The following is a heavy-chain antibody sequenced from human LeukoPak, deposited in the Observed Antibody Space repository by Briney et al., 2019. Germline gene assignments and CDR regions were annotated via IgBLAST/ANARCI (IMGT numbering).Heavy chain of an antibody. V-gene: IGHV3-23*01. J-gene: IGHJ4*02. CDR3: AKLGAEIYRGYDCQIDY. CDR2: ISGSGGST. D-gene: IGHD5-12*01. CDR1: GFTFSSYA. Sequence: PGGSLTLSCVASGFTFSSYAMSWVRQAPRKGLEWVSAISGSGGSTYYADSVKARFTISRHNSKNTLYLQMNSLRAEDTAVYYCAKLGAEIYRGYDCQIDYWGQGTLVTVSS.